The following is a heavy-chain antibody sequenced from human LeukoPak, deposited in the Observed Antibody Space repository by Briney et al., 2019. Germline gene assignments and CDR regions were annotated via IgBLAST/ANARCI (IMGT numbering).Heavy chain of an antibody. CDR2: ISGSGGST. J-gene: IGHJ4*02. V-gene: IGHV3-23*01. D-gene: IGHD2-21*01. Sequence: QPGGSLRLSCAASGFTFSSYAMHWVRQAPGKGLEWVSAISGSGGSTYYADSVKGRFTISRDNSKNTLYLQMNSLGAEDTAVYYCANQGLSGGGWYRFDYWGQGTLVTVSS. CDR1: GFTFSSYA. CDR3: ANQGLSGGGWYRFDY.